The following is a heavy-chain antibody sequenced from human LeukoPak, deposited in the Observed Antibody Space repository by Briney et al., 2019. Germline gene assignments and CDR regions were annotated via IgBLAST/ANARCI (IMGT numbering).Heavy chain of an antibody. CDR2: IYYSGST. D-gene: IGHD3-16*01. CDR1: GGSISSSSYY. Sequence: SETLSLTCTVSGGSISSSSYYWGWIRQPPGKGLEWIGSIYYSGSTYYNPSLKSRVTISVDTSKNQFSLKLSSVTAADTAVYYCARDAIRPTWYFDLWGRGTLVTVSS. V-gene: IGHV4-39*07. CDR3: ARDAIRPTWYFDL. J-gene: IGHJ2*01.